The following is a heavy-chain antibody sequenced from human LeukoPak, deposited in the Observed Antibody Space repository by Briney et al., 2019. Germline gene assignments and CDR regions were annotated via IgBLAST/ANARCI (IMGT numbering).Heavy chain of an antibody. V-gene: IGHV4-59*01. CDR1: GGSISSYY. D-gene: IGHD2-8*01. Sequence: SETLSLTCTVSGGSISSYYWSWIRQPPGKGLEWIGYIYYSGSTNYNPSLKSRVTISVDTSKNQCSLKLSSVTAADTAVYYCARVSMAVAFDIWGQGTMVTVSS. CDR3: ARVSMAVAFDI. CDR2: IYYSGST. J-gene: IGHJ3*02.